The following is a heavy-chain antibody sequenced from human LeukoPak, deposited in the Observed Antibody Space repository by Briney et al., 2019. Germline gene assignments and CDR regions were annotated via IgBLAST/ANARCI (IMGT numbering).Heavy chain of an antibody. V-gene: IGHV4-39*01. D-gene: IGHD2-15*01. J-gene: IGHJ5*02. CDR2: IYYSGST. CDR1: GGSISSSSYY. Sequence: SETLSLTCTVSGGSISSSSYYWGWIRQPPGKGLEWIGSIYYSGSTYYNPSLKSRVTISVDTSKNQFSLKLSSVTAADTAVYYCARRFKLGYCSGGSCNWFDPWGQGTLVTVSS. CDR3: ARRFKLGYCSGGSCNWFDP.